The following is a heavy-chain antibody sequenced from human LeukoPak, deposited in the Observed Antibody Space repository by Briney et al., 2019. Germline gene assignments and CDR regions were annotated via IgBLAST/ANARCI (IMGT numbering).Heavy chain of an antibody. D-gene: IGHD6-19*01. J-gene: IGHJ4*02. CDR3: AKSAIAVAGFSDY. V-gene: IGHV3-30-3*02. CDR1: GFTFSSYA. CDR2: ISYDGSNK. Sequence: GGSLRLSCAASGFTFSSYAMHWVRQAPGKGLEWVAVISYDGSNKYYADSVKGRFTISRDNSKNTLYLQMNSLRAEDTALYYCAKSAIAVAGFSDYWGQGTLVTVSS.